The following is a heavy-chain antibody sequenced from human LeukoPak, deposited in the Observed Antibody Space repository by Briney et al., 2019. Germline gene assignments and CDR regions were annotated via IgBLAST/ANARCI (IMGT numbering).Heavy chain of an antibody. Sequence: LAGGSLRLSCAASGFTFSSYAMSWVRQAPGKGLEWVSAISGSGGSTYYADSVKGRFTISRDNSKNTLYLQMNSLRAEDTAVYYCAKDVSYYYDSSGYNWFDPWGQGTLVTVSS. D-gene: IGHD3-22*01. J-gene: IGHJ5*02. CDR2: ISGSGGST. CDR3: AKDVSYYYDSSGYNWFDP. V-gene: IGHV3-23*01. CDR1: GFTFSSYA.